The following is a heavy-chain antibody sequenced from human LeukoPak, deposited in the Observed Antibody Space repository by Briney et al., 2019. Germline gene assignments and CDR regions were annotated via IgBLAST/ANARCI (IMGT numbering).Heavy chain of an antibody. CDR1: GGSISSYY. J-gene: IGHJ3*02. CDR3: ARAPSTYLISDAFDI. D-gene: IGHD2-15*01. V-gene: IGHV4-59*08. CDR2: IHYSGST. Sequence: SETLSLTCTVSGGSISSYYWSWIRQPPGKGLEWIGYIHYSGSTNYNPSLKSRVTISVDTSKNQFSLKLSSVTAADTAVYYCARAPSTYLISDAFDIWGQGTMVTVSS.